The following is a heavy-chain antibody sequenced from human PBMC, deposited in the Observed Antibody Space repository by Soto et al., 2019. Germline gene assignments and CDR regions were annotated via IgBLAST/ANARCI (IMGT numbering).Heavy chain of an antibody. J-gene: IGHJ4*02. Sequence: QVQLVESGGGVVQPGRSLRLSCAASGFTFSSYGMHWVRQAPGKGLEWVAVIWYDGSNKYYADSVKGRFTISRDNSKNTLYLQVNSLRADDTAVYYCARDRYSSGWYDLDYWGQGTLVTVSS. V-gene: IGHV3-33*01. CDR2: IWYDGSNK. D-gene: IGHD6-19*01. CDR1: GFTFSSYG. CDR3: ARDRYSSGWYDLDY.